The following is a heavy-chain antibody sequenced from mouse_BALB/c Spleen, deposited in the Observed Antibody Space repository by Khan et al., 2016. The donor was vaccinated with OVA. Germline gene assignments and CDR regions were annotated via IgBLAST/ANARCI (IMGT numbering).Heavy chain of an antibody. D-gene: IGHD1-1*01. V-gene: IGHV1S135*01. J-gene: IGHJ3*01. CDR1: GYSFSTYY. CDR2: IEPFNGGA. Sequence: IQLVQSGPELMKPGASVKISCKASGYSFSTYYIHWVTRSYGKTLEWIGDIEPFNGGATYNQKFKDKATLTVDKSSSTAYMPLASLTSADSAVYYCTSRGSTAWFAYWGQGTLVTVSA. CDR3: TSRGSTAWFAY.